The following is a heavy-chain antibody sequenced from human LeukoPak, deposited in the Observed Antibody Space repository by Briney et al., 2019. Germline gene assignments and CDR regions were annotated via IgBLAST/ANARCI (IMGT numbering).Heavy chain of an antibody. CDR2: ISAYNGNT. D-gene: IGHD5-12*01. V-gene: IGHV1-18*01. CDR1: GYTLTSYG. CDR3: ARGRGYSGYDETNWFDP. J-gene: IGHJ5*02. Sequence: ASVKVSCKASGYTLTSYGISWVRQAPGQGLEWMGWISAYNGNTNYAQKLQGRVTMTTDTSTSTAYMELRSLRSDDTAVYYCARGRGYSGYDETNWFDPWGQGTLVTVSS.